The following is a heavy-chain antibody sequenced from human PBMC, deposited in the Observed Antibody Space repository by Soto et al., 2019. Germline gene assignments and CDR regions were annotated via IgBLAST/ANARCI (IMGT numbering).Heavy chain of an antibody. CDR2: IYPGDSDT. D-gene: IGHD1-26*01. V-gene: IGHV5-51*01. CDR3: ASRPHGSYYYYGMDV. Sequence: PGESLKISCKGSGYSFTSYWIGWVRQMPGKGREWMGIIYPGDSDTRYSPSCQGQRHISAHKSISTAYLQWSSLKDSDTAKPHLASRPHGSYYYYGMDVWGQGTTVTVSS. CDR1: GYSFTSYW. J-gene: IGHJ6*02.